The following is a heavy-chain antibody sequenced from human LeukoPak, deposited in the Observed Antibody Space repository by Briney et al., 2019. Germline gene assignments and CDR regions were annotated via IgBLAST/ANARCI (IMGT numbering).Heavy chain of an antibody. CDR1: GDSVSSNSAA. Sequence: SQTLSLTCAISGDSVSSNSAAWNWIRQSPSRGLEWLGRTYYRSKWYNGYAISVKSRIIINPDTSKNQFSLQLNSVTPEDTAVYYCARALESTGTYHFDYWGQGTLVTVSP. CDR2: TYYRSKWYN. D-gene: IGHD1-14*01. J-gene: IGHJ4*02. CDR3: ARALESTGTYHFDY. V-gene: IGHV6-1*01.